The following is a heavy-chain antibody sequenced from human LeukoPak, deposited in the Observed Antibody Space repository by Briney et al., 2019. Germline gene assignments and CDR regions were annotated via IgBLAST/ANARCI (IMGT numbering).Heavy chain of an antibody. J-gene: IGHJ6*02. CDR2: IKQDGGEE. D-gene: IGHD6-6*01. Sequence: GGSLRLSCAASGFTFSSNAMSWVRQAPGKGLEWVANIKQDGGEEVYVDSVRGRFTISRDNAKNSLFLQMNTLRPEDTAVYYCARDPYSSTWSYGMDVWGQGTTVTVSS. CDR3: ARDPYSSTWSYGMDV. V-gene: IGHV3-7*05. CDR1: GFTFSSNA.